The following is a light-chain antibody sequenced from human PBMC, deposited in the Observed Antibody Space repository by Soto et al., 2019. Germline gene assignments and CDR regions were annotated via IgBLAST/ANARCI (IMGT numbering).Light chain of an antibody. V-gene: IGKV3-20*01. CDR3: QQYGSSPMYS. CDR1: QSVSSSY. CDR2: GAS. Sequence: EIVLTQSPGTLSLSPGERATLSCRASQSVSSSYLAWYQQKPGQAPRHLSYGASSRATGIPDRFSGSGSGTDCTLTISRLEPEDFAVYYCQQYGSSPMYSFGQGTKLESK. J-gene: IGKJ2*01.